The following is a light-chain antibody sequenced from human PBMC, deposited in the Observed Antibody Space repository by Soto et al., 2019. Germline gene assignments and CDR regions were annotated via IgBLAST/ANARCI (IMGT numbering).Light chain of an antibody. Sequence: DIQMTQSPSSLSASVGDRVTITCQASQDIAKYLNWYQQKPGNAPKLLIYDASELHAGVPSRFSGSGSGTDFTFTISSVKPEDFATYYCQQHDDLLSFGGGTKVEIK. J-gene: IGKJ4*01. CDR1: QDIAKY. CDR2: DAS. V-gene: IGKV1-33*01. CDR3: QQHDDLLS.